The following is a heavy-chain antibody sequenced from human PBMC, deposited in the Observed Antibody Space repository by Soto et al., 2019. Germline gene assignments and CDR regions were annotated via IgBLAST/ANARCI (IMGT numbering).Heavy chain of an antibody. V-gene: IGHV3-23*01. D-gene: IGHD1-26*01. CDR2: VTGRSRNT. CDR1: GFTFNNFA. Sequence: EMQLLESGGGLQQPGGSLRLSCAASGFTFNNFAMGWVRQARGKGLAWISAVTGRSRNTYYADSVKGRFTISRNNFENTVYLQMDGLRVEDPAVYYCAKMTPYGGNYRDAFDVWGRGTMVTVAS. CDR3: AKMTPYGGNYRDAFDV. J-gene: IGHJ3*01.